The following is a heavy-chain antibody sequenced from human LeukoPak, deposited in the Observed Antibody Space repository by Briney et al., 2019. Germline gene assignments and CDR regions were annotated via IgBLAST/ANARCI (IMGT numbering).Heavy chain of an antibody. D-gene: IGHD6-13*01. CDR1: GFTFSSYA. Sequence: GGSLRLSCAASGFTFSSYAMSWVRQAPGKGLEWVSAISGSGGSTYYADSVKGRFTISRDNSENTLYLQMNSLRAEDTAVYYCAARSSWYEFDYWGQGTLVTVSS. CDR3: AARSSWYEFDY. V-gene: IGHV3-23*01. J-gene: IGHJ4*02. CDR2: ISGSGGST.